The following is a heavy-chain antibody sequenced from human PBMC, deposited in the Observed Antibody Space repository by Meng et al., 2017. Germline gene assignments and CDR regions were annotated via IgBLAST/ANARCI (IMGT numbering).Heavy chain of an antibody. CDR2: ISGSGGST. D-gene: IGHD3-10*01. V-gene: IGHV3-23*01. CDR3: AREGVEVRGVSLDY. Sequence: GELWESGGGLVQPGGFLRLSCAASGLTFSSYAMSWVRQAPGKGLEWVSAISGSGGSTYYADSVKGRFTISRDNSKNTLYLQMNSLRAEDTAVYYCAREGVEVRGVSLDYWGQGTLVTVSS. J-gene: IGHJ4*02. CDR1: GLTFSSYA.